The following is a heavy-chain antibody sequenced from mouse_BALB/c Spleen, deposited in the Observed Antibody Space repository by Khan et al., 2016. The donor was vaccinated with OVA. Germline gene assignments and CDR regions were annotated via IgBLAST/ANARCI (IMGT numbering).Heavy chain of an antibody. J-gene: IGHJ2*01. V-gene: IGHV5-6-3*01. Sequence: EVELVESGGGLVQPGGSLKLSCAASGFTFSSYGMSWVRQTPDKRLELVATINSNGGSTYYPDSVKGRFTISRDNAKNTLYLQMSSLKSEDTAMFYCVRMGEAINWGQGTTLTVSS. CDR3: VRMGEAIN. CDR1: GFTFSSYG. CDR2: INSNGGST.